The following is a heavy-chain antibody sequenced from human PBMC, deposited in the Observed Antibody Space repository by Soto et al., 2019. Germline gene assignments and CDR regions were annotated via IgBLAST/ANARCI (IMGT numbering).Heavy chain of an antibody. V-gene: IGHV1-69*01. CDR2: IIPMFGTT. Sequence: QVQLVQSGAEVKKPGSSVKVSCTASGGTFTGNPISWVRQAPGRGLEWMGGIIPMFGTTNYAQKFQGRVTITADESTTTAYMELNSLRSEDTAVYYCARENSIASLSYYCGMEVWGQGTTVTVSS. CDR3: ARENSIASLSYYCGMEV. CDR1: GGTFTGNP. J-gene: IGHJ6*02. D-gene: IGHD6-6*01.